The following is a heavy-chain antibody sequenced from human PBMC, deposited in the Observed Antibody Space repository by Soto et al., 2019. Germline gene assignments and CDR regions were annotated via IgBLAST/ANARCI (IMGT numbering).Heavy chain of an antibody. CDR1: GYNFTNYW. Sequence: ESVKISCKGSGYNFTNYWIAWVRQMPGKGLEWMGIIYPCDSDTRYSPSFQGQVTISADKSISAAYVQWSSLKASDTAMYYCARQEGATVLFYYGLDVWGQGTTVTVSS. D-gene: IGHD1-26*01. V-gene: IGHV5-51*01. CDR3: ARQEGATVLFYYGLDV. J-gene: IGHJ6*02. CDR2: IYPCDSDT.